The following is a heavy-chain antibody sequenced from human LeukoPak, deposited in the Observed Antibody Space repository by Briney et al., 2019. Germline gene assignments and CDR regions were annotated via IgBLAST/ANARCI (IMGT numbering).Heavy chain of an antibody. V-gene: IGHV3-66*01. D-gene: IGHD2-15*01. CDR3: ARERPGPHWSGGSCYSAYFDY. Sequence: GGSLRLSCAASGFTVSSNYMSWVRQAPGKGLEWVSVIYSGGSTYYADSLKGRFTISRDNSKNTLYLQMDSLRAEDTAVYYCARERPGPHWSGGSCYSAYFDYWRQGTLVTVSS. J-gene: IGHJ4*02. CDR2: IYSGGST. CDR1: GFTVSSNY.